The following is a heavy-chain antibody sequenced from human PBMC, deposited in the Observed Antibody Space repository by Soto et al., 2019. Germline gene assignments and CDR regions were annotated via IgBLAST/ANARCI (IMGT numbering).Heavy chain of an antibody. CDR3: ARLTVRGSPGGDAFDI. CDR2: MSHSGGT. V-gene: IGHV4-61*01. Sequence: PSETLSLTCAVYGGFVSSGSYYWSWIRQPPGKGLEWIGEMSHSGGTHYNPSLKSRVTISVDTSKNQFSLKLSSVTAADTAVYYCARLTVRGSPGGDAFDIWGQGTMVTGSS. D-gene: IGHD4-4*01. J-gene: IGHJ3*02. CDR1: GGFVSSGSYY.